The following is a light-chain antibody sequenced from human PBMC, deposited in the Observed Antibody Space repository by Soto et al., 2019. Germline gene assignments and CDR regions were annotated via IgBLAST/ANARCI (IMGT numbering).Light chain of an antibody. V-gene: IGLV2-23*01. J-gene: IGLJ1*01. CDR3: CSYAGSGTYV. CDR2: EAT. Sequence: QSALTQPASVSGSPGQSITISCTGTSNDVGSYDLVSWYQQHPDTAPKLMIYEATKRPSGVSNRFSGSKSGNTASLTISGLLAEDEADYYCCSYAGSGTYVFGTGTKVTVL. CDR1: SNDVGSYDL.